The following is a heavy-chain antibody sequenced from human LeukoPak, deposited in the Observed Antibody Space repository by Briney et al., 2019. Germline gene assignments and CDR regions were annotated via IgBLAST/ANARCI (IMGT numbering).Heavy chain of an antibody. D-gene: IGHD5-12*01. V-gene: IGHV4-59*01. Sequence: SETLSLTCTVSGGSISSYYWSWIRQPPGKGLEWIGYIYYSGSTNYNPSLKSRVTISVDTSKNQFSLKLSSVTAADTAVYYCAGVPTMIPLYYYYYYMDVWGKGTTVTVSS. CDR2: IYYSGST. CDR3: AGVPTMIPLYYYYYYMDV. J-gene: IGHJ6*03. CDR1: GGSISSYY.